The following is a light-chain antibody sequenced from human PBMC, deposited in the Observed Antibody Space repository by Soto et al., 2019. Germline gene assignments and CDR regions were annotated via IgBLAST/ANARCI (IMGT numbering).Light chain of an antibody. V-gene: IGKV1-5*03. CDR2: KAS. CDR1: QSISGW. Sequence: DIQMTQSPSTLSAYVGDRVTITCRASQSISGWLAWYQQKPGKAPKLLIYKASSLESGVPSRFSGSGSGTEFTLTISSLQPDDFATYYCQQYNSLWTFGQGTKVEIK. J-gene: IGKJ1*01. CDR3: QQYNSLWT.